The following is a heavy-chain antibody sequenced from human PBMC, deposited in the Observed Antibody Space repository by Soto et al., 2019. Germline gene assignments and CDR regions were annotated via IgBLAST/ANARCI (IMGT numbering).Heavy chain of an antibody. Sequence: QVQLVQSGAEVKKPGSSVRVSCKASGGTFSSYAISWVRQAPGQGLEWMGGIIPIFGTENYAQKFQGRVTITADESTSTAYMELSSLRSGDTAVYYCARDRIAGSKYYYGMDVWGQGTTVTVSS. CDR2: IIPIFGTE. J-gene: IGHJ6*02. V-gene: IGHV1-69*01. CDR3: ARDRIAGSKYYYGMDV. D-gene: IGHD6-13*01. CDR1: GGTFSSYA.